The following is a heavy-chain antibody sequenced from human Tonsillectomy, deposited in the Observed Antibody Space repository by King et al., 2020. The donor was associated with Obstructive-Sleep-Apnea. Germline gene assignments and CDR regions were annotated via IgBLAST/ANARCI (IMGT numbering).Heavy chain of an antibody. Sequence: QLVQSGAEVKKPGASVKVSCKASGYTFSGYYIHWVRQAPGQGLEWMGWINPDSGGTKYAQNFQGWVTMTRDTSISTAYMELSSLRSDDTAVYYCARRDGDPPFDYWGQGTLVTVSS. V-gene: IGHV1-2*04. D-gene: IGHD4-17*01. J-gene: IGHJ4*02. CDR2: INPDSGGT. CDR1: GYTFSGYY. CDR3: ARRDGDPPFDY.